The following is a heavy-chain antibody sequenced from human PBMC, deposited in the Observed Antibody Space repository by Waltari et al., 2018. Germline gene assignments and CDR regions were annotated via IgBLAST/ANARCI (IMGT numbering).Heavy chain of an antibody. CDR3: ARVVARD. V-gene: IGHV3-48*02. CDR1: GLRLRSYS. J-gene: IGHJ4*02. Sequence: VQLVESGGGLVQPGGSLRVSCAASGLRLRSYSMNWVRQAPGRGLEWVSYISSSGSTIYYADSVKGRFTISRDSAKNSLYLQMNSLRDEDTAVYYCARVVARDWGQGTLVTVSS. CDR2: ISSSGSTI.